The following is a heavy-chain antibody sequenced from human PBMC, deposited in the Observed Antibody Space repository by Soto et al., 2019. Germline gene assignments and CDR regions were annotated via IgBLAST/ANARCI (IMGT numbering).Heavy chain of an antibody. CDR2: IYWDDDK. D-gene: IGHD4-17*01. Sequence: QITLKESGPTLVKPTQTLTLTCTFSGFSLRTSGVGVGWIRQPPGKALEWLALIYWDDDKRYSPSLKSRLTITKDTSKNQVVLTMTNMDPVVIATYYCGHALHDYGGNFYFDYWGQGTLVTVSS. CDR1: GFSLRTSGVG. J-gene: IGHJ4*02. CDR3: GHALHDYGGNFYFDY. V-gene: IGHV2-5*02.